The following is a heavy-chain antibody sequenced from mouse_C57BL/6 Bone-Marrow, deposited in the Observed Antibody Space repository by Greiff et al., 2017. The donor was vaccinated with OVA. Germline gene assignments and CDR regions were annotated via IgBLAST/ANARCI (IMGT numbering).Heavy chain of an antibody. CDR2: IDPENGDT. Sequence: EVQLQQSGAELVRPGASVKLSCTASGFNIKDDYMHWVKQRPEQGLEWIGWIDPENGDTEYASKFQGKATITEDTSSNTAYLQLSRLTSEDTAVYYCTSQEAWLAYWGQGTLVTVSA. CDR3: TSQEAWLAY. CDR1: GFNIKDDY. V-gene: IGHV14-4*01. J-gene: IGHJ3*01.